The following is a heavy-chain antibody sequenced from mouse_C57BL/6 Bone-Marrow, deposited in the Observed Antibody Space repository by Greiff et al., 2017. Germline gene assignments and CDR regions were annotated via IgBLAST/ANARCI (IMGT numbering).Heavy chain of an antibody. Sequence: QVTLKESGPGILQPSQTLSLTCSFSGFSLSTFGMGVGWIRQPSGKGLEWLAHIWWDDDKYYNPALKSRLTISKDTSKNQVFLKIANVDTADTATYYCAPYYYGSSFYYFDYWGQGTTLTVSS. J-gene: IGHJ2*01. V-gene: IGHV8-8*01. D-gene: IGHD1-1*01. CDR2: IWWDDDK. CDR1: GFSLSTFGMG. CDR3: APYYYGSSFYYFDY.